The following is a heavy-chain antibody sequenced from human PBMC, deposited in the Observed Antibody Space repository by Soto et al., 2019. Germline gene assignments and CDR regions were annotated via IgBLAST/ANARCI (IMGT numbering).Heavy chain of an antibody. J-gene: IGHJ4*02. CDR2: IYYSGST. D-gene: IGHD2-2*01. Sequence: PSETLSLTCTVSGGSISNYYWSWIRQLPGKGLEWIAYIYYSGSTNYNPSLKSRVTISLDTSKNHFSLKLSSVTAADTAVYYCARHVVPAANYFDYWGQGTLVTVSS. CDR3: ARHVVPAANYFDY. V-gene: IGHV4-59*08. CDR1: GGSISNYY.